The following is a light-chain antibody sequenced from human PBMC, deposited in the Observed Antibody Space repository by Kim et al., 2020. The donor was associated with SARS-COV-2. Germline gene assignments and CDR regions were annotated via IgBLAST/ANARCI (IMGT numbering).Light chain of an antibody. Sequence: DIVMTQSPDSLAVSLGERATINCKSSQSVLYSANNKNYLAWYQQRTGQPPKLLIYWASTRESGVPDRFSGSGSGTDFTLTISSLQAEDVAIYYCHQYYRSPDTFGQGTKLEIK. CDR1: QSVLYSANNKNY. CDR2: WAS. V-gene: IGKV4-1*01. CDR3: HQYYRSPDT. J-gene: IGKJ2*01.